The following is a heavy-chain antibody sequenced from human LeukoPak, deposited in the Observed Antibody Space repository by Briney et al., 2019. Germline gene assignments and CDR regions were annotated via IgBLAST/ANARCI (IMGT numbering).Heavy chain of an antibody. CDR2: IYYSGST. D-gene: IGHD2-21*01. CDR3: ARGVVIAPQTFDY. V-gene: IGHV4-39*07. CDR1: GGSISSSNYL. Sequence: SETLSLTCTVSGGSISSSNYLWGWIRQPPGRGLERIGSIYYSGSTYYNPSLKSRVTISVATSKNQFSLKLSSVTAADTAVYYCARGVVIAPQTFDYWGQGTLVTVSS. J-gene: IGHJ4*02.